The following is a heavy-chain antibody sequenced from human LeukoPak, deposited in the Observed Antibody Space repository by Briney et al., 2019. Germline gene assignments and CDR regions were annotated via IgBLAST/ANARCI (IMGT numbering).Heavy chain of an antibody. CDR2: ILNSGTT. D-gene: IGHD3-9*01. CDR1: GGSINTGRHY. V-gene: IGHV4-39*01. J-gene: IGHJ5*02. CDR3: ARHDYDTLTGYSINWFDP. Sequence: SGTLSLTCTVSGGSINTGRHYWGWVRQPPGKGLEWIASILNSGTTFYNPSLKSRATMSLVTSRNQFSLKLSSVTAADTAVYYCARHDYDTLTGYSINWFDPWGQGTLVTVSS.